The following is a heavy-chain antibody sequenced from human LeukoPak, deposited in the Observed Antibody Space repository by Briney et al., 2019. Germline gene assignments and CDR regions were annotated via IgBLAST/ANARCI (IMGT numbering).Heavy chain of an antibody. CDR3: ARLHYYGSGSYLRGFDY. Sequence: SETLSLTCTVSGGSISSYYWSWIRQPPGKGLEWIGYLYYSGNTNYNPSPKSRVTISVDTSKNQFSLKLSSVTAADTAVYYCARLHYYGSGSYLRGFDYWGQGTLVTVSS. J-gene: IGHJ4*02. V-gene: IGHV4-59*12. D-gene: IGHD3-10*01. CDR2: LYYSGNT. CDR1: GGSISSYY.